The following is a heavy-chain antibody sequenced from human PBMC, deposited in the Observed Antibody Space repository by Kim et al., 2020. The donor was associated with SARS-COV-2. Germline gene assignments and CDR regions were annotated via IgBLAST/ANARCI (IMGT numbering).Heavy chain of an antibody. Sequence: KSRVTISVDTSKNQFSLKLSSVTAADTAVYYCARDAHYYGSGSYFGAFDIWGQGTMVTVSS. CDR3: ARDAHYYGSGSYFGAFDI. D-gene: IGHD3-10*01. V-gene: IGHV4-59*01. J-gene: IGHJ3*02.